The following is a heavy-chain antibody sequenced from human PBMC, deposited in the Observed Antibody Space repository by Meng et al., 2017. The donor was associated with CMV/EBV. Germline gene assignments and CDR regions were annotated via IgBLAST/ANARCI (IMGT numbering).Heavy chain of an antibody. J-gene: IGHJ6*02. Sequence: GESLKISCAASGFTFSSYWMSWVRQAPGKGLEWVANIKQDGSEKYYVDSVKGRFTISMHNAKNSLYLQMSSLRDEETAVYCCAVDSCRGYCSCGSGYNPDWGQEATVTVSS. D-gene: IGHD2-15*01. CDR1: GFTFSSYW. CDR3: AVDSCRGYCSCGSGYNPD. CDR2: IKQDGSEK. V-gene: IGHV3-7*01.